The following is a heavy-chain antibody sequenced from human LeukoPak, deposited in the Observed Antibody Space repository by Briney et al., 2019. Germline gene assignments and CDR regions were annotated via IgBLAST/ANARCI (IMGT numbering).Heavy chain of an antibody. CDR2: ISSSGSTI. J-gene: IGHJ6*02. CDR3: ARDCRFPSGYYYGMDV. Sequence: GGSLRLSCAASGFTFSSYEMNWFRQAPGKGLEWVSYISSSGSTIYYADSVKGRFTISRDNAKNSLYLQMNSLRAEGTAVYYCARDCRFPSGYYYGMDVWGQGTTVTVSS. V-gene: IGHV3-48*03. CDR1: GFTFSSYE. D-gene: IGHD2-15*01.